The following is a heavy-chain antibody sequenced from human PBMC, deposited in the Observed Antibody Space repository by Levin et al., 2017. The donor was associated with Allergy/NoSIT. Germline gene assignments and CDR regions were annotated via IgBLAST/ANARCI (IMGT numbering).Heavy chain of an antibody. J-gene: IGHJ4*02. V-gene: IGHV3-21*01. CDR3: ASGGGSYNY. D-gene: IGHD1-26*01. CDR2: INSGSNSI. CDR1: GFTFSTYA. Sequence: MPGGSLRLSCATSGFTFSTYAMNWVRQAPGKGLEWIASINSGSNSIKYADSVKGRFTISRDNAKKSLYLQMSSLRAEDSAVYFCASGGGSYNYWGQGTLVTVSS.